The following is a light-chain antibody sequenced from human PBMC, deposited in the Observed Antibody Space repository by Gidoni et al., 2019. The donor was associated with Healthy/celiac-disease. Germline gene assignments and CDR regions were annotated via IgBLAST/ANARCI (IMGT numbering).Light chain of an antibody. J-gene: IGKJ1*01. CDR2: GAS. CDR1: QSVSSN. CDR3: QQYNNWPTWT. Sequence: IVMPQSPATLSVSPGERATLTCRASQSVSSNLAWYQQKPGQAPRLRIYGASTRVTGIPARFSCSGAGTEFTLTISSLQSEDFAVYYGQQYNNWPTWTFGQGTKVEIK. V-gene: IGKV3-15*01.